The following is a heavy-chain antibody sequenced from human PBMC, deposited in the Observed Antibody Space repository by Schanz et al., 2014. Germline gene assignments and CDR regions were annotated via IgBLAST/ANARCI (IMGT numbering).Heavy chain of an antibody. CDR3: ARGGSGSHYRLDY. J-gene: IGHJ4*02. CDR1: GFTLSSYG. CDR2: INSDGTKR. Sequence: QVRLVESGGGVVQPGRSLRLSCAASGFTLSSYGMHWVRQAPGKGLEWVAFINSDGTKRFYTDSVKGRFTISRDNSKNTVHLQMNSLRAEDTGLYFCARGGSGSHYRLDYWGQGTLVTVSS. V-gene: IGHV3-33*08. D-gene: IGHD1-26*01.